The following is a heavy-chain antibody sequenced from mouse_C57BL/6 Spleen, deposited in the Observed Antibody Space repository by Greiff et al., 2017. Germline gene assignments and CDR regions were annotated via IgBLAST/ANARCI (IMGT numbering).Heavy chain of an antibody. CDR2: IDPSDSYT. J-gene: IGHJ3*01. CDR1: GYTFTSYW. CDR3: ARGDRNYYGSSKGFAY. D-gene: IGHD1-1*01. Sequence: QVQLQQPGAELVKPGASVKLSCKASGYTFTSYWMQWVKQRPGQGLEWIGEIDPSDSYTNYNQKFKGKATLTVDTSSSTAYLQLSSLTSEDSAVYYCARGDRNYYGSSKGFAYWGQGTLVTVSA. V-gene: IGHV1-50*01.